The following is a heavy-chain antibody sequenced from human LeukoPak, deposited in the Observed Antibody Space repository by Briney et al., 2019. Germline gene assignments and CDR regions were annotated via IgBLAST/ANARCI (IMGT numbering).Heavy chain of an antibody. D-gene: IGHD1-26*01. CDR1: GYTFTGYY. Sequence: ASVKVSCKASGYTFTGYYLHWVRQAPGQGLEWMGWINPYSGGTNFAQKFRGRVTMTRDTSISTAYMEVLTLRSDDTAVYYCARALRRDSTYYEGYWSQGTLVTVSS. V-gene: IGHV1-2*02. CDR3: ARALRRDSTYYEGY. J-gene: IGHJ4*02. CDR2: INPYSGGT.